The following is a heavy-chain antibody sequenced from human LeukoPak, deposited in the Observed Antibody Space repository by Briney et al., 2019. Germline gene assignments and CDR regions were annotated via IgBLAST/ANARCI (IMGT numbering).Heavy chain of an antibody. CDR2: TNPNSGNT. D-gene: IGHD3-10*01. J-gene: IGHJ4*02. CDR3: ARGGRSRYYGSGSSNIGRDY. V-gene: IGHV1-8*01. CDR1: GYTFTSYD. Sequence: GASVKVSCKASGYTFTSYDINWVRQATGQGLEWMGWTNPNSGNTGYAQKFQGRVTMTRNTSISTAYMELSSLRSEDTAVYYCARGGRSRYYGSGSSNIGRDYWGQGTLVTVSS.